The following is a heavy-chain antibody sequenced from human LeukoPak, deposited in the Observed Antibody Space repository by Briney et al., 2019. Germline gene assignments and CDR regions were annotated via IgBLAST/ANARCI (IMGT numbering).Heavy chain of an antibody. D-gene: IGHD3-16*01. CDR2: ISGSGGST. CDR1: GFTFSSYE. CDR3: ARACLGETRPNYYYMDV. J-gene: IGHJ6*03. V-gene: IGHV3-23*01. Sequence: GGSLRLSCAASGFTFSSYEMNWVRQAPGKGLEWVSAISGSGGSTYYADSVKGRFTISRDNSKNTLYLQMNSLRAEDTAVYYCARACLGETRPNYYYMDVWGKGTTVTISS.